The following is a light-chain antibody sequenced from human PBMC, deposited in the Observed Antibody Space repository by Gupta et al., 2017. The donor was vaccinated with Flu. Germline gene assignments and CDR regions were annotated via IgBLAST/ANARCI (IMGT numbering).Light chain of an antibody. V-gene: IGKV3-15*01. CDR1: QSVSSN. CDR3: QQYNNWPSAFT. CDR2: GAS. J-gene: IGKJ3*01. Sequence: EIVMTQSPATLSVSPGERATLSCRASQSVSSNLAWYQQKPGQAPRLLIYGASTRATGIPARFSGSGSGTEFTLTISSLQSEDFAVYYCQQYNNWPSAFTFGPGTKVHIK.